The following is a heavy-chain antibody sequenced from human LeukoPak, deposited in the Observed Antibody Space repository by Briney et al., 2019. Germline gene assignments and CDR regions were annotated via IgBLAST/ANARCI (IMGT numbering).Heavy chain of an antibody. J-gene: IGHJ4*02. CDR2: ISYDGSKK. Sequence: GGSLRLSCPPPGSTFSTYAMHWARQAPAKGLEWVAVISYDGSKKYYADSVKGRFTISRDNSKNTLYLQMNSLRAEDTAVYYCARDNWNYLDYWGQGTLVTVSS. V-gene: IGHV3-30-3*01. D-gene: IGHD1-20*01. CDR3: ARDNWNYLDY. CDR1: GSTFSTYA.